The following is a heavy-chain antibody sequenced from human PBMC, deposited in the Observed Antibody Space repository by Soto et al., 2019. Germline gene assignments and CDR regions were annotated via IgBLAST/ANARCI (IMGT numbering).Heavy chain of an antibody. Sequence: QLELVESGGGVVHPGTSLRLSCAASGFSFNRFATHWVRQAPGKGLEWVALISSDGSHEMYADSVKGRFTISRENSKNRLYLQMNNLRVEDTALYFCAKDRVPVGSVVIIPYYFDGWGRGTLVTVSS. D-gene: IGHD3-22*01. CDR1: GFSFNRFA. J-gene: IGHJ4*02. CDR3: AKDRVPVGSVVIIPYYFDG. V-gene: IGHV3-30*18. CDR2: ISSDGSHE.